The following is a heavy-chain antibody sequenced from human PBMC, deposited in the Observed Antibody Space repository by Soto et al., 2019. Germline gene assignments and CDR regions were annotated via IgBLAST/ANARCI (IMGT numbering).Heavy chain of an antibody. D-gene: IGHD4-17*01. Sequence: GGSLRLSCAASGFTFSSYAMSWVRQAPGKGLEWVAVIRDGGSSTDYADSVKGRFTISRDNSKNTLYLQMNSLRAEDTAVYYCARDLSGDYGALDTWGQGTMVTVSS. J-gene: IGHJ3*02. CDR1: GFTFSSYA. V-gene: IGHV3-23*01. CDR2: IRDGGSST. CDR3: ARDLSGDYGALDT.